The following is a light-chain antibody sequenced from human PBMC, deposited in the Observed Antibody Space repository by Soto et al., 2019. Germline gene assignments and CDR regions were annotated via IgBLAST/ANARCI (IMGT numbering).Light chain of an antibody. J-gene: IGKJ5*01. Sequence: DIQMTQSPSAMSASVGDRVTITFRASQGIDNYLAWFQQKPGKVPQRLIYAASSLESGVPSRFSGSGSGTEFTLTISSLQPEDFATYYCQQANSFPHTFGQGTRLEIK. CDR3: QQANSFPHT. CDR2: AAS. CDR1: QGIDNY. V-gene: IGKV1-17*03.